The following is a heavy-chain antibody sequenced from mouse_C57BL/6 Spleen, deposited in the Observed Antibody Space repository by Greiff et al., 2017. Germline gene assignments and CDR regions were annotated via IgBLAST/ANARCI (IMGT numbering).Heavy chain of an antibody. CDR1: GYTFTSYW. CDR3: ARHYYGSGDAMDY. V-gene: IGHV1-55*01. Sequence: QVQLQQPGAELVKPGASVKMSCKASGYTFTSYWITWVKQRPGQGLEWIGDIYPGSGSTNYNEKFKSKATLTVDTSSSTAYMQLSSLTSEDSAVYYCARHYYGSGDAMDYWGQGTSVTVSS. J-gene: IGHJ4*01. CDR2: IYPGSGST. D-gene: IGHD1-1*01.